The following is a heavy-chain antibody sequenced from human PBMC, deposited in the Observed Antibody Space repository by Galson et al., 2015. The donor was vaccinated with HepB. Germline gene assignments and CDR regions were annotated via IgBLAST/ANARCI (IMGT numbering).Heavy chain of an antibody. J-gene: IGHJ4*02. CDR3: ASTSLGYIYGPRGRVFDY. Sequence: SETLSLTCAFSGGSISNYHWSWIRQPPGKGLEWIGYIYYSGGTNYNPSLKSRVTISVDTSKNHFSLRLTSMTAADTAVYYCASTSLGYIYGPRGRVFDYWGQGTLVTVSS. CDR2: IYYSGGT. V-gene: IGHV4-59*08. D-gene: IGHD5-18*01. CDR1: GGSISNYH.